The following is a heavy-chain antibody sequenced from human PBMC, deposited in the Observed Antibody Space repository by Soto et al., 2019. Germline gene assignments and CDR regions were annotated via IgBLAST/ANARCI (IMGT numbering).Heavy chain of an antibody. D-gene: IGHD6-13*01. Sequence: PSETLSLTCAVYGGSFSGYYWSWIRQPPGKGLEWIGEINHSGSTNYNPSLKSRVTISVDTSKNQFSLKLSSVTAADTAVYYCARGRSRYSSSWGHWFDPWGQGTLVTVSS. CDR2: INHSGST. V-gene: IGHV4-34*01. CDR1: GGSFSGYY. J-gene: IGHJ5*02. CDR3: ARGRSRYSSSWGHWFDP.